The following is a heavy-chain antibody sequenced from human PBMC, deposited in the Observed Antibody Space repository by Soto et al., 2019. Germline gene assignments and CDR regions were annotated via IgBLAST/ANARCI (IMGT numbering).Heavy chain of an antibody. Sequence: ASVKVSCKASGYTFTSYGISWVRQAPGQGLEWMGWISAYNGNTNYAQKLQGRVTMTTDTSTSTAYMELRSLRSDDTAVYYCARVKGGGTYELNYYSYYYRDVGGKGPTVTVS. V-gene: IGHV1-18*01. CDR2: ISAYNGNT. D-gene: IGHD2-15*01. J-gene: IGHJ6*03. CDR3: ARVKGGGTYELNYYSYYYRDV. CDR1: GYTFTSYG.